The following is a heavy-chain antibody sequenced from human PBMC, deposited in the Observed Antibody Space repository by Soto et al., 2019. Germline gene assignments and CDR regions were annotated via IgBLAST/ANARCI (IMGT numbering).Heavy chain of an antibody. Sequence: GASVKVSCKASGYTFTSYGISWVRQAPGQGLEWMGWISAYNGNTNYAQKLQGRVTMTTDTSTSTAYMELRSLRSDDTAVYYCARDYYGSGSYSYYFDYWGQGTLVTVSS. CDR2: ISAYNGNT. CDR1: GYTFTSYG. V-gene: IGHV1-18*01. J-gene: IGHJ4*02. D-gene: IGHD3-10*01. CDR3: ARDYYGSGSYSYYFDY.